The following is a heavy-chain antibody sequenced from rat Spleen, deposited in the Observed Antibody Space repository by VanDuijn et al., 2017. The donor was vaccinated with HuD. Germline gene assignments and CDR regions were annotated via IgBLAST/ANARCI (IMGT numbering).Heavy chain of an antibody. Sequence: EVQMVESGGGLVQPGRSLKLSCAASGFTFSDYGMAWVRQAPAKGLEWVATISSDGTNTYYRDSVKGRFTISRDNAKRTLFLQMDSLRSEDTAIYYCTRGYVMDAWGQGASVTVSS. CDR3: TRGYVMDA. J-gene: IGHJ4*01. CDR2: ISSDGTNT. CDR1: GFTFSDYG. V-gene: IGHV5-29*01.